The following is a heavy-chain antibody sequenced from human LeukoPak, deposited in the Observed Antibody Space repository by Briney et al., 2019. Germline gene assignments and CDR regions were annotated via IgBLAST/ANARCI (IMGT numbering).Heavy chain of an antibody. Sequence: GGSLRLSCAAYGFTFSSHEMNWVRQAPGKGLEWLSYISGSGDTMYYADSVRGRFTISRDNAKNSLYLQMNSLRTEDSALYSCARGAVAGTPPVDYWGPGTLVTVSS. D-gene: IGHD6-19*01. J-gene: IGHJ4*02. CDR2: ISGSGDTM. CDR1: GFTFSSHE. CDR3: ARGAVAGTPPVDY. V-gene: IGHV3-48*03.